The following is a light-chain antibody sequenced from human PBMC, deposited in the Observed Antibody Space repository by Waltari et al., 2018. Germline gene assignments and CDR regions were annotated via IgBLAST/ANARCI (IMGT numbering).Light chain of an antibody. Sequence: EIVMTQSPDTLSVSPGERATFSCRASQSISSNLAWYQQKPGQGPSLLIYEASTRATSTPARFSGSGSGTDFTLTISSLQSEDSAVYYCQQYNHWPPITFGQGTRLEIK. V-gene: IGKV3-15*01. CDR2: EAS. CDR3: QQYNHWPPIT. J-gene: IGKJ5*01. CDR1: QSISSN.